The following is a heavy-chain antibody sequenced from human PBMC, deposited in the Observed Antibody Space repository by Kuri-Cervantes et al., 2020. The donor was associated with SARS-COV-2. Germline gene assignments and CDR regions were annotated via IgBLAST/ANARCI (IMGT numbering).Heavy chain of an antibody. CDR2: ISSISDNT. Sequence: GESLKISCAASGFTFSSYGMSWVRQAPGKGLEWVSSISSISDNTYYADFVRGRFATTRDNSKNTLYLHMDSLRAEDTAIYYCARDDDSSTVWYGLDSWGQGTLVTVSS. CDR3: ARDDDSSTVWYGLDS. D-gene: IGHD4-11*01. V-gene: IGHV3-23*01. CDR1: GFTFSSYG. J-gene: IGHJ4*02.